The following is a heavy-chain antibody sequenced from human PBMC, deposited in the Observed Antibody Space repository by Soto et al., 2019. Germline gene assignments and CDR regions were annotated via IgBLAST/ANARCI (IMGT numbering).Heavy chain of an antibody. Sequence: VGSLRLSCAASGFTFSSYDLSWVRQAPGKGLEWVSTISGGGGSAYDADSVKGRFTISRDNSKNTLYLQMNSLRAEDTAVYYCAKARTTGITHDFYYGMDVWGQGTTVTVSS. V-gene: IGHV3-23*01. CDR1: GFTFSSYD. CDR2: ISGGGGSA. CDR3: AKARTTGITHDFYYGMDV. J-gene: IGHJ6*02. D-gene: IGHD1-1*01.